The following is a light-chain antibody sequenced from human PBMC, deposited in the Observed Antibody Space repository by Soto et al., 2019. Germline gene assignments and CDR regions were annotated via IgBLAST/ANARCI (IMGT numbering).Light chain of an antibody. J-gene: IGKJ4*01. Sequence: AIQLTQSPSSLSASVGDRVTITCRASQGISSALAWYQQKPGKAPKLLIYDASSLESGVPSRFSGSGSGTDFTLTISSLQPDDFATHHYQQFNRYPLTSGGGSKVDI. CDR3: QQFNRYPLT. V-gene: IGKV1-13*02. CDR1: QGISSA. CDR2: DAS.